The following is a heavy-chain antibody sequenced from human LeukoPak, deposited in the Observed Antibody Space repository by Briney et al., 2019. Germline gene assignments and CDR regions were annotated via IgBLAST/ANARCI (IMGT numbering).Heavy chain of an antibody. Sequence: ASVKVSCKASGYTFTSYAMNWVRQAPGQGLERMGWINTNTGNPTYAQGFTGRFVFSLDTSVSAAYLQISSLKAEDTAVYYCARDSIRTSGWYPYFDYWGQGTLVTVSS. V-gene: IGHV7-4-1*02. J-gene: IGHJ4*02. D-gene: IGHD6-19*01. CDR2: INTNTGNP. CDR1: GYTFTSYA. CDR3: ARDSIRTSGWYPYFDY.